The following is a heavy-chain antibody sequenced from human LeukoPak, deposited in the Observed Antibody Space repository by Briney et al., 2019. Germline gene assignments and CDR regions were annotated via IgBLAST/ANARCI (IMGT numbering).Heavy chain of an antibody. Sequence: SETLSLTCTVSGGSISSGGYYWSWIRQHPGKGLEWIGYIYYSGSTYYNPSLKSRVTISVDTSKNQFSLKLSSVTAADTAVYYCARDRDMATIRPYDAFDIWGQGTMVTVST. V-gene: IGHV4-31*03. CDR2: IYYSGST. J-gene: IGHJ3*02. CDR1: GGSISSGGYY. CDR3: ARDRDMATIRPYDAFDI. D-gene: IGHD5-24*01.